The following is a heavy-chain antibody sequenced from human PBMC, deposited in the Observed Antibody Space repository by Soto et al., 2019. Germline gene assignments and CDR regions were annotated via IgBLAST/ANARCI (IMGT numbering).Heavy chain of an antibody. CDR3: ARGTITTVRVVRYYFDY. Sequence: NPSETLSLTCAVSGNSIRSSYYWGWIRQPPGKGPEWIGSMHHSWRASYNPSLKSRVTISADTSKTQFSLNLTSVTAADTAVYFCARGTITTVRVVRYYFDYWGQGILVTVSS. D-gene: IGHD4-4*01. CDR2: MHHSWRA. J-gene: IGHJ4*02. CDR1: GNSIRSSYY. V-gene: IGHV4-38-2*01.